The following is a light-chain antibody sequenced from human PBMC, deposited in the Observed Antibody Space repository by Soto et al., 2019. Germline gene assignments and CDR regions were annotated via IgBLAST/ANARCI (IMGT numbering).Light chain of an antibody. V-gene: IGKV3-11*01. Sequence: EIVLTQSPATLSLSPGERDTLSCRASQSVSSYLAWYQQKPGQAPRLLIYDASNRATGIPARFSGSGSGTDFTLTISSLEPEDFAVYYCQQSSNWPSRLTFGGGTKVDIK. J-gene: IGKJ4*01. CDR2: DAS. CDR1: QSVSSY. CDR3: QQSSNWPSRLT.